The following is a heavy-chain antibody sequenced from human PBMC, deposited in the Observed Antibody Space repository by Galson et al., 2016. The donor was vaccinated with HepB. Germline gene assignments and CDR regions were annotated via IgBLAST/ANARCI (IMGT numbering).Heavy chain of an antibody. CDR2: ISCNGEDT. V-gene: IGHV3-23*01. J-gene: IGHJ4*02. CDR3: GKGGAYDH. Sequence: SLRLSCAASGCTFSSTSMNCVRRAPGRGLEWVSGISCNGEDTYYTNSVKGRFTISKDNSKNTLSLQLDCLRVEDTATYYCGKGGAYDHWGQGTAVTVSS. CDR1: GCTFSSTS.